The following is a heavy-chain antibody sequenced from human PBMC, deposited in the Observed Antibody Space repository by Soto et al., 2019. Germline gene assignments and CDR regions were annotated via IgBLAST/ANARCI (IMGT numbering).Heavy chain of an antibody. CDR1: GGSIGSSSYY. J-gene: IGHJ6*02. Sequence: SETLSLTCTVSGGSIGSSSYYWGWIRQPPGKGLEWIGSIYYSGSTYYNPSLKSRVTISVDTSKNQFSLKLSSVTAADTAVYYCARRSIAARDYYYGMDVCGQGTTVTVSS. CDR2: IYYSGST. D-gene: IGHD6-6*01. V-gene: IGHV4-39*01. CDR3: ARRSIAARDYYYGMDV.